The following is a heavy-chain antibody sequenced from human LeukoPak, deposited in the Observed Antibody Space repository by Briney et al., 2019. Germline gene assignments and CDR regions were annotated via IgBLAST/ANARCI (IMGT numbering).Heavy chain of an antibody. J-gene: IGHJ4*02. CDR2: IGYDGSNK. Sequence: GGSLRLSCAASGFSFSSYGIHWVRQAPGKGLEWVSVIGYDGSNKYYADSVKGRFTISRDNSKNTLYLQMNSLRTEDTAVYFCAKEIYYDSSAFFDYWGQGTLVTVSA. CDR3: AKEIYYDSSAFFDY. V-gene: IGHV3-30*18. D-gene: IGHD3-22*01. CDR1: GFSFSSYG.